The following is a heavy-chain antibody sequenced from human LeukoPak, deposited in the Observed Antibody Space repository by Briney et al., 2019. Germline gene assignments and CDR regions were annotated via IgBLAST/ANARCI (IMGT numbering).Heavy chain of an antibody. CDR2: ISTSGSTK. V-gene: IGHV3-48*03. Sequence: GGSLRLSCAASGFIFNTYAMSWVRQAPGKGLEWVSYISTSGSTKYYADSVKGRFTISRDNAENSLYLQMNSLRAEDTAVYYCARRYCSSTSCTLDYWGQGTLVTVSS. J-gene: IGHJ4*02. CDR3: ARRYCSSTSCTLDY. D-gene: IGHD2-2*01. CDR1: GFIFNTYA.